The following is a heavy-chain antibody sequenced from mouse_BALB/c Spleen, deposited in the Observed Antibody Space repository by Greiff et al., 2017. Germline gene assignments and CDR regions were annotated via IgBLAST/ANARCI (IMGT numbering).Heavy chain of an antibody. Sequence: VQLQESGPGLVAPSQSLSITCTVSGFSLTSYGVHWVRQPPGKGLEWLGVIWAGGSTNYNSALMSRLSISKDNSKSQVFLKMNSLQTDDTAMYYCARDKEYGNWFAYWGQGTLVTVSA. CDR1: GFSLTSYG. V-gene: IGHV2-9*02. D-gene: IGHD2-10*02. CDR2: IWAGGST. J-gene: IGHJ3*01. CDR3: ARDKEYGNWFAY.